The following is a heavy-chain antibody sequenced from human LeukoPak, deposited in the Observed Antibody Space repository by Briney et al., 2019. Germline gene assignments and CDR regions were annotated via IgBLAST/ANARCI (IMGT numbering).Heavy chain of an antibody. D-gene: IGHD3-10*01. V-gene: IGHV1-69*06. CDR3: ASQVRGVLYYYYYGMDV. Sequence: ASVKVSCKASGGTFSSYAIGWVRQAPGQGLEWMXXXIPIFGTANYAQKFQGRVTITADKSTSTAYMELSSLRSEDTAVYYCASQVRGVLYYYYYGMDVWGKGTTVTVSS. CDR2: XIPIFGTA. J-gene: IGHJ6*04. CDR1: GGTFSSYA.